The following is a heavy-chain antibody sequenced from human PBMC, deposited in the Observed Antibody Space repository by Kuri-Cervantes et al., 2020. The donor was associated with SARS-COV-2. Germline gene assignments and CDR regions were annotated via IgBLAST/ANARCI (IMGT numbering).Heavy chain of an antibody. D-gene: IGHD1-1*01. CDR1: GFTFSSYW. CDR2: INSDGSST. Sequence: GESLKISCAASGFTFSSYWMHWVRQAPGKGLVWVSRINSDGSSTSYADSVKGRFTISRDNAKNMLFLQMNSLRAEDTAVYYCVRDGDHWNFDYWGQGTPVTVSS. V-gene: IGHV3-74*01. J-gene: IGHJ4*02. CDR3: VRDGDHWNFDY.